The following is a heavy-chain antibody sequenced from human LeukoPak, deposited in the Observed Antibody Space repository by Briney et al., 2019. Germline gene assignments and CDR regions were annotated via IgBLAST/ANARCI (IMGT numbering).Heavy chain of an antibody. J-gene: IGHJ4*02. V-gene: IGHV4-59*01. CDR3: ARVGVDYSGNIIKYYFDY. D-gene: IGHD4-23*01. CDR1: GGSISSYY. Sequence: PSETLSLTCTVSGGSISSYYWSWIRQPPGKGLEWIGYVYYSGTTNYNPSLKSRVIISVDTPKNQFSLKLSPVIAADTAVYYCARVGVDYSGNIIKYYFDYWGQGTLVTVSS. CDR2: VYYSGTT.